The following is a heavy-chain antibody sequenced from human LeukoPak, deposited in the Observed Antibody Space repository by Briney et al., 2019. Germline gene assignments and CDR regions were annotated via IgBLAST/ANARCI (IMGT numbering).Heavy chain of an antibody. D-gene: IGHD5-12*01. V-gene: IGHV3-7*03. CDR1: GFSFGSYW. CDR3: ASGSREDAFDI. J-gene: IGHJ3*02. CDR2: IKEDGREK. Sequence: PGGSLRLSCAASGFSFGSYWMNWVRQAAGKGLEWVANIKEDGREKQYADSVKGRFTISRDNAKNSLFLEMNSLRAEDTAVYYCASGSREDAFDIWGQGTMVTVSS.